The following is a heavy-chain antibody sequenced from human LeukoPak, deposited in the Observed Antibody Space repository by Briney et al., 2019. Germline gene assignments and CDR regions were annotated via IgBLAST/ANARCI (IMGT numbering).Heavy chain of an antibody. CDR3: AHRIVYTSFDY. CDR1: GFSLSSSRVG. CDR2: IYWNDDK. D-gene: IGHD1-26*01. V-gene: IGHV2-5*01. Sequence: SGPTLVNPTQTLTLTCTFSGFSLSSSRVGVGWIRQSPGKALEWLALIYWNDDKFYSPSLKSRLTITKDTSKNQVVLTLTDMDPVDTATYYCAHRIVYTSFDYWGQGTLVTVSS. J-gene: IGHJ4*02.